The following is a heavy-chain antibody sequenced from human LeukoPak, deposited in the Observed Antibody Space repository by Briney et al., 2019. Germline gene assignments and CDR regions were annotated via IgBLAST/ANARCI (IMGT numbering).Heavy chain of an antibody. J-gene: IGHJ4*02. D-gene: IGHD1-26*01. CDR2: ISSSSSTI. CDR3: ASGSYSRPFDY. V-gene: IGHV3-48*01. CDR1: GFTLSSYS. Sequence: GGSLRLSCAASGFTLSSYSMNWVRQAPGKGLEWVSYISSSSSTIYYADSVKGRFTISRDNAKNSLYLQMNSLRAEDTAVYYCASGSYSRPFDYWGQGTLVTVSS.